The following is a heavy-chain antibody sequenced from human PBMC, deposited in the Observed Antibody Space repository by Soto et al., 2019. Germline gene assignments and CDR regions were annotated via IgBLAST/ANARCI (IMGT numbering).Heavy chain of an antibody. Sequence: EVQLVESGGGLVQPGRSLRLSCAASGFTFDDYAMHWVRQAPGKGLEWVSGISWNSGSIGYADSVKGRFTISRDNAKNSLYLQMNSLRAEDTALYYCAKDRGSPGPDAFDIWGQGTMVTVSS. CDR2: ISWNSGSI. J-gene: IGHJ3*02. D-gene: IGHD3-10*01. CDR3: AKDRGSPGPDAFDI. V-gene: IGHV3-9*01. CDR1: GFTFDDYA.